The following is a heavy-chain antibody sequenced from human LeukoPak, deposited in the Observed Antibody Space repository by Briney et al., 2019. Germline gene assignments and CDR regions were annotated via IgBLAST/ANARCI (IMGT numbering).Heavy chain of an antibody. CDR2: IIPFFGAR. V-gene: IGHV1-69*05. CDR3: TRGVPVTIFGVVIRDYYYYYYMDV. CDR1: GGTFSTST. Sequence: SVKVFCKPSGGTFSTSTVSWVRQAPGQGLGWMGGIIPFFGARKYAQKFQGRVTITTDESTSTAYMELRSLRSEASGMDYCTRGVPVTIFGVVIRDYYYYYYMDVWGKGTTVTVSS. J-gene: IGHJ6*03. D-gene: IGHD3-3*01.